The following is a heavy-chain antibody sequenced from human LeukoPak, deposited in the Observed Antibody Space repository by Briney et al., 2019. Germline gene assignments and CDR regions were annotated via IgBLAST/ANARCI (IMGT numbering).Heavy chain of an antibody. Sequence: GGSLRLSCAASGFTFSSYSMNWVRQAPGKGLEWVSSISSSSSYIYYADSVKGRFTISRDNSKNSLYLQMNGLRAEDTALYYCAKERNPDSSGYYPYFDYWGQGTLVTVSS. D-gene: IGHD3-22*01. CDR1: GFTFSSYS. CDR2: ISSSSSYI. J-gene: IGHJ4*02. V-gene: IGHV3-21*04. CDR3: AKERNPDSSGYYPYFDY.